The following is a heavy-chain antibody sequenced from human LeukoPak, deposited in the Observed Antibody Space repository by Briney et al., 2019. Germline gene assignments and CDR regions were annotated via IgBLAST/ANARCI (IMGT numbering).Heavy chain of an antibody. Sequence: GASVKVSCKASGYTFTSYYMHWVRQAPGQGLEWMGIINPSGGSTSYAQKFQGRVTMTRDMSTSTVYMELGRLRSDDSAVYYCARLIVSSWYPYLDYWGQGTLVTVSS. CDR1: GYTFTSYY. CDR2: INPSGGST. CDR3: ARLIVSSWYPYLDY. J-gene: IGHJ4*02. D-gene: IGHD6-13*01. V-gene: IGHV1-46*01.